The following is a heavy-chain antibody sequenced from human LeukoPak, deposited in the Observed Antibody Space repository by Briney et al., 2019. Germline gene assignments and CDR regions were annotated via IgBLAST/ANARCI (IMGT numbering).Heavy chain of an antibody. J-gene: IGHJ4*02. CDR2: IYYSGST. V-gene: IGHV4-59*08. CDR3: ARGLAVEMATVHFDY. D-gene: IGHD5-24*01. Sequence: SETLSLTCTVSGGSISSYYWSWTRQPPGKGLEWIGYIYYSGSTNYNPSLKSRVTISVDTSKNQFSLKLSSVTAADTAVYYCARGLAVEMATVHFDYWGQGTLVTVSS. CDR1: GGSISSYY.